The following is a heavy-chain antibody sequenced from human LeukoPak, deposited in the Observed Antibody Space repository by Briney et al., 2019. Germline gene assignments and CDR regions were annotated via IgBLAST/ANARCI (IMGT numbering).Heavy chain of an antibody. V-gene: IGHV3-30-3*01. CDR2: ISYDGSNK. CDR3: AREEVAGTEY. D-gene: IGHD6-19*01. CDR1: GFTFSSYA. J-gene: IGHJ4*02. Sequence: GSLRLSCAASGFTFSSYAMHWVRQAPGEGLEWVAVISYDGSNKYFADSVKGRFTISRDNSKNTLYLQMNSLRAEDTAVYYWAREEVAGTEYWGQGTLVTVSS.